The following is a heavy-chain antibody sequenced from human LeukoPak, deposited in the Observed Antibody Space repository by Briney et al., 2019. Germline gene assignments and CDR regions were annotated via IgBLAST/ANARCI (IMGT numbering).Heavy chain of an antibody. CDR2: ISAYNGNT. CDR1: GYTLSNHA. Sequence: ASVKVSCKGSGYTLSNHAFSWVRQAPGQGLEWMGWISAYNGNTNYAQKLQGRVTMTTDTSTSTAYMELRSLRSDDTAVYYCARDRGIQLWLLWGQGTMVTVSS. CDR3: ARDRGIQLWLL. V-gene: IGHV1-18*04. J-gene: IGHJ3*01. D-gene: IGHD5-18*01.